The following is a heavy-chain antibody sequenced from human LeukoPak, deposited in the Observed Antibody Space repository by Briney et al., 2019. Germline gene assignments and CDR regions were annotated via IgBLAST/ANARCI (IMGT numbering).Heavy chain of an antibody. CDR1: GFTFSSYE. CDR2: ISSSGSTI. J-gene: IGHJ4*02. D-gene: IGHD2-2*01. CDR3: AAVGYCSSTSCYVGYFDY. V-gene: IGHV3-48*03. Sequence: GGSLRLSCAASGFTFSSYEMNWVRQAPGKGLELVSYISSSGSTIYYADSVKGRFTISRDNAKNSLYLQMNSLRAEDTAVYYCAAVGYCSSTSCYVGYFDYWGQGTLVTVSS.